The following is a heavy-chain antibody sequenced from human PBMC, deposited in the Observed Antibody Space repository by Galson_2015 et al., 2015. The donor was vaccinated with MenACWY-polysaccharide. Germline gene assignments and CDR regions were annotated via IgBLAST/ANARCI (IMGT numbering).Heavy chain of an antibody. J-gene: IGHJ4*02. CDR2: ISWNSGSI. V-gene: IGHV3-9*01. CDR3: AKDSRLHNSGAIDY. Sequence: SLRLSCAASGFTFDDYAMHWVRQAPGKGLEWVSGISWNSGSIGYADSVKGRFTISRDNAKNSLYLQMNSLRAEDTALYYCAKDSRLHNSGAIDYWGQGTLVTVSS. CDR1: GFTFDDYA. D-gene: IGHD3-10*01.